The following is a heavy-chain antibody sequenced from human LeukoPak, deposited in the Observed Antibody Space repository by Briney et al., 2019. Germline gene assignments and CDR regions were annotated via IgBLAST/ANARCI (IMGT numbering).Heavy chain of an antibody. Sequence: ASLKVSCKASGYTFTSYDINWVRQATGRGLEWVGWMNPNSGNTGYAQKCQGRVTITRNNSISTAYMELSSLRSEDTAVYYCARGRSDSSGWTEFDYWGQGTLVTVSS. CDR3: ARGRSDSSGWTEFDY. J-gene: IGHJ4*02. CDR1: GYTFTSYD. D-gene: IGHD3-22*01. CDR2: MNPNSGNT. V-gene: IGHV1-8*03.